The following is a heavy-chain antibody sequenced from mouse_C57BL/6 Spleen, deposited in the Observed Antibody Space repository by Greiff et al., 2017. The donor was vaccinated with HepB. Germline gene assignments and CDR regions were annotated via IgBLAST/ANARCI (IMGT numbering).Heavy chain of an antibody. V-gene: IGHV1-69*01. CDR2: IDPSDSYT. J-gene: IGHJ1*03. Sequence: QVQLQQPGAELVMPGASVKLSCKASDYTFTSYWMHWVKQRPGQGLEWIGEIDPSDSYTNYNQKFKGKSTLTVDKSSSTAYMQLSSLTSEDSAVYYCARRPSLLLRNWYFDVWGTGTTVTVSS. D-gene: IGHD1-1*01. CDR3: ARRPSLLLRNWYFDV. CDR1: DYTFTSYW.